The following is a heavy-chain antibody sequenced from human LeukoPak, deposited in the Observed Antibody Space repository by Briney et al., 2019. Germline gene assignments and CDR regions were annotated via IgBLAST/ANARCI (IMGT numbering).Heavy chain of an antibody. CDR1: GGSISSYY. J-gene: IGHJ1*01. D-gene: IGHD1-26*01. Sequence: PSETLSLTCTVSGGSISSYYWSWIRQPPGKGLEWIGYIYYSGSTNYNPSLKSRVTISIDTSKNQFSLRLDSVTAADTAVYYCARGRIWELPDYFQHWGQGTLVTVSS. CDR2: IYYSGST. V-gene: IGHV4-59*08. CDR3: ARGRIWELPDYFQH.